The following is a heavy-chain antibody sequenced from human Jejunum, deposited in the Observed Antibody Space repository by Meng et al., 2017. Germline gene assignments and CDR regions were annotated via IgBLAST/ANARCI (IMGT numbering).Heavy chain of an antibody. J-gene: IGHJ4*02. Sequence: VHLQESGPRLGRPSETTSLLCTVSGGSVGRAGYQWGWIRQPPGRGLEWIGYANTNYNPSLKRRVTISLDTSRNLFSLSLTSVTAADTAVYYCARDSMGSLDYWGQGILFTVSS. CDR1: GGSVGRAGYQ. CDR2: ANT. V-gene: IGHV4-61*08. CDR3: ARDSMGSLDY. D-gene: IGHD1-26*01.